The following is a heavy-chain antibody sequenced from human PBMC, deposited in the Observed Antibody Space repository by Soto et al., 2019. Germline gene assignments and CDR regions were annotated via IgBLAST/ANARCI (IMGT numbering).Heavy chain of an antibody. CDR2: MNPGSGDT. CDR3: SRMATFGSLNWFDP. Sequence: ASVKVSCKASGYSFTNNDVTWVRQATGQGLEWMGWMNPGSGDTGYAQKFQGRVTMTRDISIATAYMELSSLRSDDTAIYYCSRMATFGSLNWFDPWGQGTLVTVSS. CDR1: GYSFTNND. D-gene: IGHD3-16*01. V-gene: IGHV1-8*01. J-gene: IGHJ5*02.